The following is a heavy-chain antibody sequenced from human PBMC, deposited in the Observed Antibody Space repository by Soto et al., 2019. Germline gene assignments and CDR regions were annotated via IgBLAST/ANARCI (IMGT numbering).Heavy chain of an antibody. CDR1: GFAFYYYN. CDR2: ISGSVIDI. D-gene: IGHD4-4*01. J-gene: IGHJ4*01. Sequence: GGSLRLSCAASGFAFYYYNMNWVRQAPGRGLEWVSSISGSVIDIQFTESVKGRFTISRDHSKTSLYLQMASLRQDDTVNYYRARVEVTNYTDQYFDRWGHGALVTVSS. CDR3: ARVEVTNYTDQYFDR. V-gene: IGHV3-21*01.